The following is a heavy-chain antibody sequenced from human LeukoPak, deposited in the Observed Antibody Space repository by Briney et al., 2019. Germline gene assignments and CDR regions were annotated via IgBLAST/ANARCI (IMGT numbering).Heavy chain of an antibody. CDR3: ARHLSRGNLAY. D-gene: IGHD4-23*01. CDR1: GDSVSGNRAG. J-gene: IGHJ4*02. CDR2: TYYRSKWYN. Sequence: SQTLSLTCAISGDSVSGNRAGWNWIRQSPSRGLEWLGRTYYRSKWYNDYAVSVKGRITINPDTSKNQFSLHLSSVTPDDTAVYYCARHLSRGNLAYWGQGTLVTVSS. V-gene: IGHV6-1*01.